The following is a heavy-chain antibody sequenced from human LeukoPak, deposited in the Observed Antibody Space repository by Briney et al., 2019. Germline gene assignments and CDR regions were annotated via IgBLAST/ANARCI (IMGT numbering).Heavy chain of an antibody. V-gene: IGHV1-2*02. CDR1: GYTFSSYG. D-gene: IGHD2-15*01. J-gene: IGHJ4*02. Sequence: ASVKVSCKASGYTFSSYGISWVRQAPGQGLEWMGWINPNSDDTNYAQKFQGRVTMTRDTSISTAYMELSRLTSDDTAVYYCARSNVVGVTSPWYFDYWGQGTLVTVSS. CDR3: ARSNVVGVTSPWYFDY. CDR2: INPNSDDT.